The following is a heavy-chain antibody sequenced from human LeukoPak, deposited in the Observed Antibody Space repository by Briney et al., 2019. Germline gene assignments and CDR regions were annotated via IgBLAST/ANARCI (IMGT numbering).Heavy chain of an antibody. Sequence: GGSLRLSCAASGFTFSSYAMHWVRQAPGKGLEWVAVTSSDGNIKYYADSVKGRFTISRDNSKNTLYLQMNNLRGEDTGVYYCARDPVPATARHFDYWGQGTLVTVSS. CDR2: TSSDGNIK. J-gene: IGHJ4*02. D-gene: IGHD1-1*01. CDR1: GFTFSSYA. CDR3: ARDPVPATARHFDY. V-gene: IGHV3-30-3*01.